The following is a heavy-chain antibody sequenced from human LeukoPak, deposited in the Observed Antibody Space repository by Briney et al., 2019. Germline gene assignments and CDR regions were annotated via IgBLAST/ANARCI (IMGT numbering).Heavy chain of an antibody. V-gene: IGHV3-23*01. CDR1: GFTFSSYA. CDR3: ARDRWLDY. J-gene: IGHJ4*02. Sequence: GGSLRLSCAASGFTFSSYAMSWVRQAPGKGLEWVSAISGSGGSTYYADSVKGRFTISRDNARNSLFLQMDSLRAEDAAVYYCARDRWLDYWGQGTRVTASS. CDR2: ISGSGGST. D-gene: IGHD6-19*01.